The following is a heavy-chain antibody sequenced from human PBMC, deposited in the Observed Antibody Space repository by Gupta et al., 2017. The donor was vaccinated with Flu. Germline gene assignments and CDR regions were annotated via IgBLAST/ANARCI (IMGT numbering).Heavy chain of an antibody. V-gene: IGHV4-34*01. J-gene: IGHJ4*02. D-gene: IGHD2-2*01. CDR2: INHSGST. CDR1: GGSFSGYY. CDR3: ARGHIVVVPAAMSDSADYFDY. Sequence: QVQLQQWGAGLLKPSETLSLTCAVYGGSFSGYYWSWIRQPPGKGLEWIGEINHSGSTNYNPSLKSRVTISVDTSKNQFSLKLSSVTAADTAVYYCARGHIVVVPAAMSDSADYFDYWGQGTLVTVSS.